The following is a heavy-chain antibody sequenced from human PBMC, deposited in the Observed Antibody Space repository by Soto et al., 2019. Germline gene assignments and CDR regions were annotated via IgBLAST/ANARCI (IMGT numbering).Heavy chain of an antibody. Sequence: GESLKISCKGSGYTFSDFWIAWERQMPGKVLEWMGIIYPGDSDTRHSPSFEGQVTMSADAPNTTAYLHWSSLKASDTAIYYCVLPLGEQSSSADFWGQGTLVTVSS. J-gene: IGHJ4*02. D-gene: IGHD3-16*01. V-gene: IGHV5-51*01. CDR2: IYPGDSDT. CDR3: VLPLGEQSSSADF. CDR1: GYTFSDFW.